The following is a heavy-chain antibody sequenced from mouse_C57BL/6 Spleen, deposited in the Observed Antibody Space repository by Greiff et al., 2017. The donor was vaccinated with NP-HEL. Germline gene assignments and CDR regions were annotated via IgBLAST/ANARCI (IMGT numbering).Heavy chain of an antibody. J-gene: IGHJ4*01. CDR1: GFTFSDYG. V-gene: IGHV5-17*01. D-gene: IGHD2-1*01. CDR3: DRDGNYLYYARDY. Sequence: EVQLVESGGGLVKPGGSLKLSCAASGFTFSDYGMHWVRQAPEKGLEWVAYISSGSSTIYYADTVKGRFTISRDNAKNTLFLQMTSLRSEDTAMYYCDRDGNYLYYARDYWGQGTSVTVSS. CDR2: ISSGSSTI.